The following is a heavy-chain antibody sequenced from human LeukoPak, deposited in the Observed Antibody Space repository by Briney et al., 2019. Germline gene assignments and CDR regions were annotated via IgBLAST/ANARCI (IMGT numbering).Heavy chain of an antibody. CDR2: LSSIGST. D-gene: IGHD4-23*01. V-gene: IGHV4-31*03. CDR3: VRDRGDYSGDPGYLDF. Sequence: SQTLSLTCTVSGVSISSGNYCWTWLRQRPGKGLEWLGCLSSIGSTYYNPSLKSRLSISVGTSKNQFSLSLTSVTAADTALYYCVRDRGDYSGDPGYLDFWGQGIQVTASS. CDR1: GVSISSGNYC. J-gene: IGHJ4*02.